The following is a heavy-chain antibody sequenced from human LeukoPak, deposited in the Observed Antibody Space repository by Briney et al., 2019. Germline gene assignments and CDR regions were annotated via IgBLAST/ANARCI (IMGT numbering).Heavy chain of an antibody. D-gene: IGHD4-17*01. J-gene: IGHJ4*02. CDR2: IYHSGST. CDR1: GESFSGYY. Sequence: KPSETLSLTCAVYGESFSGYYWSWIRQPPGKGLEWIGEIYHSGSTNYNPSLKSRVTISVDTSKNQFSLKLSSVTAADTAVYYCARLRSIPNWGQGTLVTVSS. CDR3: ARLRSIPN. V-gene: IGHV4-34*01.